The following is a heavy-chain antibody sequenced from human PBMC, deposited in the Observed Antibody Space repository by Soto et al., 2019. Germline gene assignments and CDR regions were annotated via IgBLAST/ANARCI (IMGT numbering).Heavy chain of an antibody. J-gene: IGHJ4*02. V-gene: IGHV3-30-3*01. Sequence: QVQLVESGGGVVQPGRSLRLSCAASGFTFSSYAMHWVRQAPGKGLEWVAVISYDGSNKYYADSVKGRFTISRDNSKNPLYLQMNSLRAEDTAVYYCARDGQYVDTAMVMKGSFDYWGQGTLVTVSS. D-gene: IGHD5-18*01. CDR2: ISYDGSNK. CDR3: ARDGQYVDTAMVMKGSFDY. CDR1: GFTFSSYA.